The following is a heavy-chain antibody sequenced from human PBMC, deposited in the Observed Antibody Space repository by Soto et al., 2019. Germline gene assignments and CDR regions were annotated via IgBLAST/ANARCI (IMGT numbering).Heavy chain of an antibody. J-gene: IGHJ4*02. CDR2: IVPIFGPP. CDR1: GGTLSSYS. D-gene: IGHD1-1*01. Sequence: ASLKVSGNASGGTLSSYSISWVRQAPGQGFEWMGGIVPIFGPPEYAQKFQGRVTITADESMTTAYLELTSLISEDTAVYYCARMPYTWSDQHSSXWGQVTLVTVSX. CDR3: ARMPYTWSDQHSSX. V-gene: IGHV1-69*13.